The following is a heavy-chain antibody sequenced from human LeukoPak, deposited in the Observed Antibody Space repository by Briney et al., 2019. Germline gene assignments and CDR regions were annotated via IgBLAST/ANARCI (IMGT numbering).Heavy chain of an antibody. CDR3: AGVEGMVYAEYWFDP. Sequence: GGSLRLSCAASGFTFSDYYMSWIRQAPGKGLEWVSYISSSGSTIYYADSVKGRFTISRDNAKNSLYLQMNSLRAEDTAVYYCAGVEGMVYAEYWFDPWGQGTLVTVSS. J-gene: IGHJ5*02. CDR1: GFTFSDYY. V-gene: IGHV3-11*01. D-gene: IGHD2-8*01. CDR2: ISSSGSTI.